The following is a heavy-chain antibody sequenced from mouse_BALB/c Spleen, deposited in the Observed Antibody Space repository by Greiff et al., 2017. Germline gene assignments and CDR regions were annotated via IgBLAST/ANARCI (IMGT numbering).Heavy chain of an antibody. V-gene: IGHV1-82*01. J-gene: IGHJ3*01. D-gene: IGHD4-1*01. CDR2: IYPGDGDT. CDR3: AWGGTAWFAY. CDR1: GYAFSSSW. Sequence: QVQLQQSGPELVKPGASVKISCKASGYAFSSSWMNWVKQRPGQGLEWIGRIYPGDGDTNYNGKFKGKATLTADKSSSTAYMQLSSLTSVDSTVYFCAWGGTAWFAYWGQGTLVTVSA.